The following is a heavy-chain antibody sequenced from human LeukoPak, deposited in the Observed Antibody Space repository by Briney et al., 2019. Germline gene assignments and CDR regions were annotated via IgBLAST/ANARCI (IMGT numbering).Heavy chain of an antibody. Sequence: GSLLLSCAASGFTFSTYAMHWVRPAPGKGLEWVAVLSFDGRNEYYADAVKGRFTISRDNSENTVSLQMNSLRTEDTAVYYCARAPLIMAAPDYRGQGTLVTVSS. CDR2: LSFDGRNE. CDR3: ARAPLIMAAPDY. J-gene: IGHJ4*02. V-gene: IGHV3-30*17. D-gene: IGHD2-8*01. CDR1: GFTFSTYA.